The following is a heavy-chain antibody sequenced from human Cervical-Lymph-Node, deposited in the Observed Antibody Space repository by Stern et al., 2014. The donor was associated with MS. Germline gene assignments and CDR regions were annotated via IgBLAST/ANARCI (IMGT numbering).Heavy chain of an antibody. V-gene: IGHV1-2*02. CDR2: INPLSGVT. J-gene: IGHJ5*02. CDR3: AKDYSTSSSNWFDP. CDR1: GYTFNYY. Sequence: QVQLVESGAEVKKPGASVKVSCKASGYTFNYYMHWVRQAPGPGPEWLGRINPLSGVTDNARKLQGRVTMTRDTSISTAYMELSRLRSDDTAVYYCAKDYSTSSSNWFDPWGQGTLVTVSS. D-gene: IGHD6-6*01.